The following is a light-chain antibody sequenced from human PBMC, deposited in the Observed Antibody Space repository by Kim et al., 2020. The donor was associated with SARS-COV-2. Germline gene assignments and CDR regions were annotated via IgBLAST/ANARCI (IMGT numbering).Light chain of an antibody. V-gene: IGLV3-19*01. CDR3: NSRDSSGNHWV. CDR2: GKN. Sequence: SSELTQDPAVSVALGQTVRITCQGDSLRSYYASWYQQKPGQAPVLVIYGKNNRPSGIPDRFSGSSSGNTASLTITGAQAEAGADYYCNSRDSSGNHWVFG. J-gene: IGLJ3*02. CDR1: SLRSYY.